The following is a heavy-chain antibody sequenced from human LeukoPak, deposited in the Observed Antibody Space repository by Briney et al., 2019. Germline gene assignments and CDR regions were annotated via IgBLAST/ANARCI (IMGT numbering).Heavy chain of an antibody. CDR2: ISYDGSNK. V-gene: IGHV3-30-3*01. CDR3: ARGPSPVEQLAWNYGMDV. D-gene: IGHD6-6*01. Sequence: GGSLRLSCAASGFTFSSYAMHWVRQAPGKGLEWVAVISYDGSNKYYADSVKGRFTISRDNSKNTLYLQMNSLRAEDTAVYYCARGPSPVEQLAWNYGMDVWGQGTTVTVSS. CDR1: GFTFSSYA. J-gene: IGHJ6*02.